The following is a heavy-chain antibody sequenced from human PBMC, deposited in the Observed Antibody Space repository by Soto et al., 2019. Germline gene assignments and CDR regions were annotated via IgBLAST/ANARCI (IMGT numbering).Heavy chain of an antibody. J-gene: IGHJ4*02. V-gene: IGHV1-3*05. CDR1: GYTFTSYA. CDR2: INAGNGNT. CDR3: ARGVGNSAPDY. D-gene: IGHD1-7*01. Sequence: QVQLVQSGAEEKKPGASVKVSCKATGYTFTSYAMHWVRLAPGQRLEWMGWINAGNGNTKYSQKFQGRVTITRDTSASTAYMELSSLRSEDTAVYYCARGVGNSAPDYWGQGTLVTVSS.